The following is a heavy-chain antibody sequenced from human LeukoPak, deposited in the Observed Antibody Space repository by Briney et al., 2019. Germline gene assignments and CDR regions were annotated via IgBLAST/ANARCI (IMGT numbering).Heavy chain of an antibody. Sequence: ASVKVSCKASGYIFTSYYVHWVRQAPGQGLEWMGIINPRGGSTTYAQKFQGRVTMTRDMSTSIVYMEMSSLRSEDTAVYYCARAVTMVRGDHFDYWGQGTLVTVSS. CDR2: INPRGGST. CDR1: GYIFTSYY. J-gene: IGHJ4*02. D-gene: IGHD3-10*01. CDR3: ARAVTMVRGDHFDY. V-gene: IGHV1-46*01.